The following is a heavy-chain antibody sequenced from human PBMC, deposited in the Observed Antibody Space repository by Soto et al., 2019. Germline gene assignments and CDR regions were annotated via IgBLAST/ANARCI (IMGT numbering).Heavy chain of an antibody. CDR3: ARGWGYCSGGSCYDGGDRFDP. CDR1: GYTFTSYD. D-gene: IGHD2-15*01. J-gene: IGHJ5*02. Sequence: ASVKVSCKASGYTFTSYDINWVRQATGQGLEWMGWMNPNSGNTGYAQKFQGRVTMTRNTSISTAYMELSSLRSEDTAVYYCARGWGYCSGGSCYDGGDRFDPWGQGTLVTVSS. V-gene: IGHV1-8*01. CDR2: MNPNSGNT.